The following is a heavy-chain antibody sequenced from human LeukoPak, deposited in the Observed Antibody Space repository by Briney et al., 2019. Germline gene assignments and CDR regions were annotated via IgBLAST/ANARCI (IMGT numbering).Heavy chain of an antibody. J-gene: IGHJ4*02. CDR2: IIPIFGTA. D-gene: IGHD3-3*01. V-gene: IGHV1-69*13. Sequence: ASVKVSCKASGGPFSSYAISWVRQAPGQGLEWMGGIIPIFGTANYAQKFQGRVTITADESTSTAYMELSSLRSEDTAVYYCARALGVVNAPFDYWGQGTLVTVSS. CDR1: GGPFSSYA. CDR3: ARALGVVNAPFDY.